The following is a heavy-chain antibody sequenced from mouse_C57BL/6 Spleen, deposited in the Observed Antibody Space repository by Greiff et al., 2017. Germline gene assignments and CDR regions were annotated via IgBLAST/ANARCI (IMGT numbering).Heavy chain of an antibody. D-gene: IGHD1-1*01. CDR1: GYTFTSYW. CDR3: ARNYGSILYYFDY. Sequence: QVQLQQPGAELVRPGSSVKLSCKASGYTFTSYWMHWVKQRPIQGLEWIGNIDPSDSETHYNQKFKDKATLTVDKSSSTAYMQLSSLTSEDSAVYYCARNYGSILYYFDYWGQGTTLTVSS. V-gene: IGHV1-52*01. J-gene: IGHJ2*01. CDR2: IDPSDSET.